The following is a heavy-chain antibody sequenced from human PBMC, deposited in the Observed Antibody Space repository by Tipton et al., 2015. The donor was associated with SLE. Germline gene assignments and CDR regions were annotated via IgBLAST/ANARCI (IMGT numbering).Heavy chain of an antibody. J-gene: IGHJ4*02. D-gene: IGHD6-6*01. CDR1: GGSISSGSYY. Sequence: TLSLTCTVSGGSISSGSYYWSWIRQPAGKGLEWIGRIYTSGSTNYTPSLKSRVTISVDTSKNQFSLKLSSVTAADTAVYYCARDRGSSSTLGFDYWGQGTLVTVSS. V-gene: IGHV4-61*02. CDR2: IYTSGST. CDR3: ARDRGSSSTLGFDY.